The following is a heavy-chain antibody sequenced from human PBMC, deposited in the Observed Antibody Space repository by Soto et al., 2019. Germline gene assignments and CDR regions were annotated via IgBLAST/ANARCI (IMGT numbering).Heavy chain of an antibody. Sequence: QITLNESGPTVVRPTETLTLTCRFSGFSLTTSGVGVGWIRQSPGKAPEWLALIYWDDDKRYSASLKSRLTITKDTSKNQVVLTVSDLDPKDTATYYCAHRVLRTVFGLVTTTARYFDFWGQGTPVAVSS. D-gene: IGHD3-3*01. CDR1: GFSLTTSGVG. CDR3: AHRVLRTVFGLVTTTARYFDF. V-gene: IGHV2-5*02. CDR2: IYWDDDK. J-gene: IGHJ4*02.